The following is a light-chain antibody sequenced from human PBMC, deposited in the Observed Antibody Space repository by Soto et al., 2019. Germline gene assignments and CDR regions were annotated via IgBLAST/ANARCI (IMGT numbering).Light chain of an antibody. Sequence: QAVVTQEPSLTVSPGGTVTLTCASSTGAVTSGYYPNWFQQKPGQAPRALIYSISTKHSWTPARFSGSLLGDKAALTLSGVQPEDEAEYYCLLFDGGAWVFGGGTQLTVL. CDR2: SIS. CDR3: LLFDGGAWV. J-gene: IGLJ3*02. V-gene: IGLV7-43*01. CDR1: TGAVTSGYY.